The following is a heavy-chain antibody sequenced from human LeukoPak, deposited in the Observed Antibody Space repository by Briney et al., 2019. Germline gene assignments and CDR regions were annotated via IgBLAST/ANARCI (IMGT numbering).Heavy chain of an antibody. J-gene: IGHJ6*02. CDR3: ARATTVTPDGMDV. D-gene: IGHD4-4*01. Sequence: ASVKVSCKASGYTFTGYYKHWVRQAPGQGLEWMGWINPNSGGTNYAQKFQGRVTMTRDTSISTAYMELSRLRSDDTAVYYCARATTVTPDGMDVWGQGTTVTVSS. V-gene: IGHV1-2*02. CDR1: GYTFTGYY. CDR2: INPNSGGT.